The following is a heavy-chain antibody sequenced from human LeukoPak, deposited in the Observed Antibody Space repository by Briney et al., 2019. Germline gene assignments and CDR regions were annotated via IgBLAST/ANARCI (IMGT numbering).Heavy chain of an antibody. Sequence: GGALRLSCADPGFTLSSYWMRWVRPAPGKGVLWVSRSNSDGSSTSYADSVKGRFTICRDNAKNTLYVQINILRAEDTAVYYCASTSSAWSAFDYWGQGTLVTVSS. J-gene: IGHJ4*02. CDR1: GFTLSSYW. CDR2: SNSDGSST. V-gene: IGHV3-74*01. CDR3: ASTSSAWSAFDY. D-gene: IGHD6-19*01.